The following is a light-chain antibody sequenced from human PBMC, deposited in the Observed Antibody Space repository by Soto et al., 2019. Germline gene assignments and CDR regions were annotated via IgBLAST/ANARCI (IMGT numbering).Light chain of an antibody. J-gene: IGLJ2*01. CDR2: SDT. V-gene: IGLV3-21*01. Sequence: SYELTQPPSVSVAPGKTASISCGGYNIGSKGVHWYKQKPGQAPVLVIYSDTDLPPVIPERFSGSNSANLATLPVSRVEAGDEADYYCQVWDSGGAHVVFGGGTKLTVL. CDR1: NIGSKG. CDR3: QVWDSGGAHVV.